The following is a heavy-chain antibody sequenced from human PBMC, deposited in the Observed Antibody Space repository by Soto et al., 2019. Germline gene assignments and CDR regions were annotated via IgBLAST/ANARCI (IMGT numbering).Heavy chain of an antibody. V-gene: IGHV4-4*02. J-gene: IGHJ6*02. D-gene: IGHD2-2*01. CDR1: GGSISSSNW. CDR3: ARTDIVVVPAAERPRYYYYGMDV. CDR2: IYHSGST. Sequence: SETLSLTCAVSGGSISSSNWWSWVRQPPGKGLEWIGEIYHSGSTNYNPSLKSRVTISVDKSKNQFSLKLSSVTAADTAVYYCARTDIVVVPAAERPRYYYYGMDVWGQGTTVTVSS.